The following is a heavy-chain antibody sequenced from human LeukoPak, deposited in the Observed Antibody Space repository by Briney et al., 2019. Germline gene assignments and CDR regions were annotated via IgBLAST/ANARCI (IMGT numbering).Heavy chain of an antibody. V-gene: IGHV4-61*02. Sequence: KSSETLSLTCTVSGGSINSGNYYWSWIRQHPGKGLEWIGRIYTSGSTNYNPSLKSRVTISVDTSKNQFSLKLSSVTAADTAVYYCAREDDSSGYSLDYWGQGTLVTVSS. CDR2: IYTSGST. CDR1: GGSINSGNYY. D-gene: IGHD3-22*01. CDR3: AREDDSSGYSLDY. J-gene: IGHJ4*02.